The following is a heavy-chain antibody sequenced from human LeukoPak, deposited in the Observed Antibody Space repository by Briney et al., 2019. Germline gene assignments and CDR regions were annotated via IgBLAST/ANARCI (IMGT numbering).Heavy chain of an antibody. D-gene: IGHD3-3*01. V-gene: IGHV4-61*02. CDR2: IYTSGST. Sequence: SETLSLTCTVSGGSISSGSYYWSWIRQPAGKGLEWIGRIYTSGSTNYSPSLKSRVTISVDTSKNHFSLKLRSVTAADTAVYYCARVIMSSVYYYYMDVWGKGTTVTVSS. CDR1: GGSISSGSYY. J-gene: IGHJ6*03. CDR3: ARVIMSSVYYYYMDV.